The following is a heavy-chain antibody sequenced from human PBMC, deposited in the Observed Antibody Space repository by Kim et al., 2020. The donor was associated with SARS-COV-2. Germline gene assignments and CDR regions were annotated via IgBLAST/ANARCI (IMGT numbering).Heavy chain of an antibody. D-gene: IGHD3-22*01. J-gene: IGHJ6*02. CDR2: IYSGGST. CDR1: GFTVSSNY. Sequence: GGSLRLSCAASGFTVSSNYMSWVRQAPGKGLEWVSVIYSGGSTYYADSVKGRFTISRDNSKNTLYLQMNSLRAEDTAVYYCARDHYYDSTDYYYYGMDVWGQGTTVTVSS. CDR3: ARDHYYDSTDYYYYGMDV. V-gene: IGHV3-66*02.